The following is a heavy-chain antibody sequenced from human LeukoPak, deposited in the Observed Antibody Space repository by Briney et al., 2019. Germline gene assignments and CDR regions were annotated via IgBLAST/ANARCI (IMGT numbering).Heavy chain of an antibody. D-gene: IGHD6-19*01. CDR3: AREVIAVAGTGIGY. CDR2: IKSKIDGGTT. CDR1: GFTFRNAW. V-gene: IGHV3-15*01. Sequence: GGSLRLSCAASGFTFRNAWMSWVRQAPGKGLEWVGRIKSKIDGGTTDYAAPVKGRFPISRDNSKNTLYLQMNSLRAEDTAVYYCAREVIAVAGTGIGYWGQGTLVTVSS. J-gene: IGHJ4*02.